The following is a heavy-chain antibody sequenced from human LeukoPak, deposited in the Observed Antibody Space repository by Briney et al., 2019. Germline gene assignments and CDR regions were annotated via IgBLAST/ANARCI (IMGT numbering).Heavy chain of an antibody. CDR1: GGTFSSYA. CDR3: ARALEMATTAGAFDI. D-gene: IGHD5-24*01. J-gene: IGHJ3*02. V-gene: IGHV1-69*05. Sequence: GASVKVSCKASGGTFSSYAISWVRQAPGQGLEWMGGIIPIFGTANYAQKFQGRVTITTDESTSTAYMELSSLRSEDTAVYYCARALEMATTAGAFDIWGQGTVVTVSS. CDR2: IIPIFGTA.